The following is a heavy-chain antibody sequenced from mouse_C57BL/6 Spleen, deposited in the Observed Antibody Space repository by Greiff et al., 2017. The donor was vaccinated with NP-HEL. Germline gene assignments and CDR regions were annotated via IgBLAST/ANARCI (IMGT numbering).Heavy chain of an antibody. CDR3: ARRNYYGSSPYYYATDY. Sequence: VQLKESGPELVKPGASVKISCKASGYSFTGYYMNWVKQSPEKSLEWIGEINPSTGGTTYNQKFKAKATLTVDKSSSTAYMQLKSLTSEDSAVYYCARRNYYGSSPYYYATDYWGQGTSVTVSS. CDR2: INPSTGGT. J-gene: IGHJ4*01. D-gene: IGHD1-1*01. CDR1: GYSFTGYY. V-gene: IGHV1-42*01.